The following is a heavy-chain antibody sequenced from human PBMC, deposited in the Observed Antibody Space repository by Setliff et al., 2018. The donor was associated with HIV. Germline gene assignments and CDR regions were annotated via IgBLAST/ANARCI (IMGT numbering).Heavy chain of an antibody. CDR3: VKSEIAVSGKLYFEY. CDR1: GYSFTNYW. D-gene: IGHD6-19*01. J-gene: IGHJ4*02. CDR2: IFPGDSDT. Sequence: PGESLKISCKGSGYSFTNYWIGWVRQMPGKGLEWMGIIFPGDSDTRYSPSFQGQVTISADKSISTAYLQWNSLKASDSGMYFCVKSEIAVSGKLYFEYWGQGTLVTVSS. V-gene: IGHV5-51*01.